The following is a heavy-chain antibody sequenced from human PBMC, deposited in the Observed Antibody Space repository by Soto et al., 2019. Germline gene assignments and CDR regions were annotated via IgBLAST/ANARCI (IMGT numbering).Heavy chain of an antibody. Sequence: SETLSLTCTVSGGSFSGYFWTWIRQPPGKGLEWLAEINHSGITNYNPSVESRASMSVDTSKNQFSLRLYSVTAADTAVYYCVRGPYNYNSRYFDYWGLGTLVTVSS. CDR2: INHSGIT. D-gene: IGHD1-1*01. CDR1: GGSFSGYF. V-gene: IGHV4-34*01. CDR3: VRGPYNYNSRYFDY. J-gene: IGHJ4*02.